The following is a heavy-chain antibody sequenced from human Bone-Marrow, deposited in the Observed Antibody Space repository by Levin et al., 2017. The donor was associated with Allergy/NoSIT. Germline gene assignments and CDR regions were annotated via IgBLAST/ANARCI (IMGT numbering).Heavy chain of an antibody. Sequence: GGSLRLSCAASGFTFSNAWMSWVRQAPGKGLEWVGRIKSKTDGGTTDYAAPVKGRFTISRDDSKNTLYLQMNSLKTEDTAVYYCTTIGSPERGWVTSDYWGQGTLVTVSS. CDR1: GFTFSNAW. CDR3: TTIGSPERGWVTSDY. J-gene: IGHJ4*02. CDR2: IKSKTDGGTT. D-gene: IGHD1-14*01. V-gene: IGHV3-15*01.